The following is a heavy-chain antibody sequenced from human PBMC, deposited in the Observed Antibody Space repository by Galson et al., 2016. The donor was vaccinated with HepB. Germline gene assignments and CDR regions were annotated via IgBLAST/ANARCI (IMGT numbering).Heavy chain of an antibody. CDR3: VRDSQWLGLDY. CDR2: IKNAGTEK. Sequence: SLRLSCAASGFTFNSYWMSWVRQAPGKGLEWVANIKNAGTEKNYFASAKGRFTISRDNSQNSVFLQMSSLRAEDTAVYYCVRDSQWLGLDYWGQGTLVTVSS. CDR1: GFTFNSYW. D-gene: IGHD6-19*01. V-gene: IGHV3-7*03. J-gene: IGHJ4*02.